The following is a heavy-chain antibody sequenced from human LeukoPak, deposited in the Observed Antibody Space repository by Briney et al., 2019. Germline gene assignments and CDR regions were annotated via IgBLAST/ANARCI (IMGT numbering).Heavy chain of an antibody. D-gene: IGHD6-19*01. J-gene: IGHJ4*02. CDR2: INPNSGDT. CDR1: GYTFTGYY. V-gene: IGHV1-2*02. CDR3: ARALSSGWLPNLAYDY. Sequence: ASVKVSCKASGYTFTGYYMHWVRQAPGQGLEWMGWINPNSGDTNYAQKFQGRVTMTRDTSISTAYMELSRLRSDDTAVYYCARALSSGWLPNLAYDYWSQGTLVTVSS.